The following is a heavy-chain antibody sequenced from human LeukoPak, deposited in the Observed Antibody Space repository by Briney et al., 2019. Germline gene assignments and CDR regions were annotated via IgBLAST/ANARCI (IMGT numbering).Heavy chain of an antibody. J-gene: IGHJ6*02. D-gene: IGHD6-19*01. V-gene: IGHV3-30-3*01. CDR3: AKDRGVKGWFFDYYYYGMDV. CDR1: GFIFSDYA. Sequence: PGGSLRLSCGASGFIFSDYAMHWVRQAPGKGLEWVAVISYDGSNNHYTDTVKGRFTISRDISTDTLYLQMNNLRTEDTAVYFCAKDRGVKGWFFDYYYYGMDVWGQGTTVIVSS. CDR2: ISYDGSNN.